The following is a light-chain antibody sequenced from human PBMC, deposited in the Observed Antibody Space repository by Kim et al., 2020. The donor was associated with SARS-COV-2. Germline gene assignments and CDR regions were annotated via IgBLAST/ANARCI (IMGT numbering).Light chain of an antibody. CDR3: QQYNNWPPFT. Sequence: APGERATLPCRASKSVSNNLAWYQQKPGQAPRLLIYAASTSATGVPARFSGSGSGTDFTLTISSLQSEDFAVYYCQQYNNWPPFTFGPGTKVDIK. V-gene: IGKV3-15*01. J-gene: IGKJ3*01. CDR2: AAS. CDR1: KSVSNN.